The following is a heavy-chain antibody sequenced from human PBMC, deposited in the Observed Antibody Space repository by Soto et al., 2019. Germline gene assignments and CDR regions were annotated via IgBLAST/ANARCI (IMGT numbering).Heavy chain of an antibody. D-gene: IGHD6-6*01. J-gene: IGHJ5*02. CDR1: GFTFRSYA. Sequence: GGSLILSCIVSGFTFRSYAMSWARQARGRGLEWVSAISGSGSSTYYADSVKGRFTISRDNSKNTLSLQMNSLRAEDTAVYYCAKDKSTATNNCFDPWGQGTLVTVS. V-gene: IGHV3-23*01. CDR2: ISGSGSST. CDR3: AKDKSTATNNCFDP.